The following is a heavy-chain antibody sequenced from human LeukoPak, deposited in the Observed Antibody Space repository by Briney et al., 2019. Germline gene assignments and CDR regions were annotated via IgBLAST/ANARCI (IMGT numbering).Heavy chain of an antibody. J-gene: IGHJ4*02. CDR1: GFTFDDYA. Sequence: GGSLRLSCAASGFTFDDYAMHWVRQAPGKGLEWVSLISWDGGSTYYADSVKGRFTISRDNSKNSLYLQMNSLRAEDTALYYCAKDYDSSGYYPYFDYWGQGTLVTVSS. D-gene: IGHD3-22*01. CDR2: ISWDGGST. CDR3: AKDYDSSGYYPYFDY. V-gene: IGHV3-43D*03.